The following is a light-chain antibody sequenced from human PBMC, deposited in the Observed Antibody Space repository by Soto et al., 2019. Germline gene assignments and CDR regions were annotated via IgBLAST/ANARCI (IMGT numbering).Light chain of an antibody. V-gene: IGKV1-5*01. Sequence: PCTLHASVRYIVTITFRSSQSINTWLAWYQQKPGKAPKLLIYDASSLESGVPSRFSGSGSGKEFTLTISILQPEDLASYCCQQYSSYSKFGLGTKVDIK. CDR3: QQYSSYSK. CDR2: DAS. J-gene: IGKJ3*01. CDR1: QSINTW.